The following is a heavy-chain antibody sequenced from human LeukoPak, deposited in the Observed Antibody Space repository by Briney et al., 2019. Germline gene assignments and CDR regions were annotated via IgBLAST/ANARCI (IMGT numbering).Heavy chain of an antibody. D-gene: IGHD5-24*01. CDR1: GYSISSGYY. CDR3: ARAEMATIVY. Sequence: SETLSLTCTVSGYSISSGYYWGWIRQPPGKGLEWIGSIYHSGSTYYNPSLKSRVTISVDTSKNQFSLKLSSVTAADTAVYYCARAEMATIVYWGQGTLVTVSS. V-gene: IGHV4-38-2*02. CDR2: IYHSGST. J-gene: IGHJ4*02.